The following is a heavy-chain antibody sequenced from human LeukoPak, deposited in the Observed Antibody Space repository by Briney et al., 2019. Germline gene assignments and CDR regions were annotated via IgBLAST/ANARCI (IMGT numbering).Heavy chain of an antibody. CDR3: AKEAKRITIFGVVENWFDP. D-gene: IGHD3-3*01. Sequence: GGSLRLSCAASGFTFSSYAMSWVRQAPGKGLEWVSAISVSGGSTYYADSVKGRFTISRDNSKNTLYLQMNSLRAEDTAVYYCAKEAKRITIFGVVENWFDPWGQEPWSPSPQ. J-gene: IGHJ5*02. V-gene: IGHV3-23*01. CDR2: ISVSGGST. CDR1: GFTFSSYA.